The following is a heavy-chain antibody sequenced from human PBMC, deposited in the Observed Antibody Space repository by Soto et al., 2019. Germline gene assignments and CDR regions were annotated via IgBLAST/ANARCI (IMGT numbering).Heavy chain of an antibody. D-gene: IGHD3-10*01. J-gene: IGHJ4*02. CDR1: GFTFDDCA. Sequence: GGSLRLSCAASGFTFDDCAMHWVRQAPGKGLEWVSGISWNSGSIGYADSVKGRFTISRDNAKNSLYLQMNSLRAEDTALYYCAKDNSYGSGSYSDYWGQGTLVTVSS. V-gene: IGHV3-9*01. CDR2: ISWNSGSI. CDR3: AKDNSYGSGSYSDY.